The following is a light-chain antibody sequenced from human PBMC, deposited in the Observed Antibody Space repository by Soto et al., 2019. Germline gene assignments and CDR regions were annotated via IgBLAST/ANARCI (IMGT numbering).Light chain of an antibody. J-gene: IGKJ5*01. CDR2: DAS. V-gene: IGKV1-5*01. CDR1: QSISSW. Sequence: DIQMTQSPSTLAASVGDRVTITCRASQSISSWLAWYQQKPGKAPKLLIYDASSLESGVPSRFSGSGSGTEFTLTISSLQPDDFATYYCQQYNSYSPTFGQGTQLENK. CDR3: QQYNSYSPT.